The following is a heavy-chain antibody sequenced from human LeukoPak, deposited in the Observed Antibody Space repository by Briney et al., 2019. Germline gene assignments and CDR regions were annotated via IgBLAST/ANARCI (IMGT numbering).Heavy chain of an antibody. CDR2: INPSGGST. V-gene: IGHV1-46*03. CDR1: GYTLTSYY. CDR3: ARVGAVAGRAPDY. J-gene: IGHJ4*02. D-gene: IGHD6-19*01. Sequence: GASVKVSCKASGYTLTSYYVHWVRQAPGQGLEWMGIINPSGGSTSYAQKFQGRVTMTRDTSTSTVYMELSSLRSEDTAVYYCARVGAVAGRAPDYWGQGTLVTVSS.